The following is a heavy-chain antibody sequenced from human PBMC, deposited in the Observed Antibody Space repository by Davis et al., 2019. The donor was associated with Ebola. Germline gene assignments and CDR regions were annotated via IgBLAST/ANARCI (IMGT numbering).Heavy chain of an antibody. J-gene: IGHJ3*02. CDR1: RFSFGDYG. D-gene: IGHD4-11*01. V-gene: IGHV3-20*01. Sequence: GESLKISCAASRFSFGDYGMSWVRQPPGKGLEWVSGITWNAASTGYADSVKGRFTISRDNAKNSLYLQLNSLRAEDTALYHCARGAPHTDYPYAFDIWGQGTKITVSS. CDR3: ARGAPHTDYPYAFDI. CDR2: ITWNAAST.